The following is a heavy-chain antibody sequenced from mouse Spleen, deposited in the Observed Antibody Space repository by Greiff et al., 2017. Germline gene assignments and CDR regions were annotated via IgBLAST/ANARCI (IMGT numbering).Heavy chain of an antibody. CDR3: ARWSYGNCFDY. D-gene: IGHD2-1*01. V-gene: IGHV5-9*04. Sequence: EVKVVESGGGLVKLGGSLKLSCAASGFTFSTYAMSWVRQTPEKRLEWVATISSGGANTYYPDSVKGRFTISRDNAKNTLYLQMSSLKSEDTAMYYCARWSYGNCFDYWGQGTTLTVSS. J-gene: IGHJ2*01. CDR2: ISSGGANT. CDR1: GFTFSTYA.